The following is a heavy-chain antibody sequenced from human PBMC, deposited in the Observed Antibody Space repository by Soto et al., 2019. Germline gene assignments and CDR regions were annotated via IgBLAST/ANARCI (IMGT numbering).Heavy chain of an antibody. J-gene: IGHJ6*02. CDR3: ARPREAGKNYYGVDV. Sequence: GESLNISCKGSGYSFTSYWIGWVRQMPGKGLEWMGIIYPGDSDTRYSPSFQGQVTISADKSISTAYLQWSSLKASDTAMYYCARPREAGKNYYGVDVWGQGTTVTVSS. CDR1: GYSFTSYW. D-gene: IGHD6-19*01. CDR2: IYPGDSDT. V-gene: IGHV5-51*01.